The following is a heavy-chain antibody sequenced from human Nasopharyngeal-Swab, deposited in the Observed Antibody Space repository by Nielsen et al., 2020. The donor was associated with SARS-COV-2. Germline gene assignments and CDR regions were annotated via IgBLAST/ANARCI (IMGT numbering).Heavy chain of an antibody. Sequence: GESLKISCAASGFTFSSYGMHWVRQAPGKGLEWVANIKQDGSEKYYVDSVKGRFTISRDNAKNSLYLQMNSLRAEDTAVYYCARDSRGYSYGYIYFDYWGQGTLVTVSS. D-gene: IGHD5-18*01. V-gene: IGHV3-7*03. J-gene: IGHJ4*02. CDR1: GFTFSSYG. CDR3: ARDSRGYSYGYIYFDY. CDR2: IKQDGSEK.